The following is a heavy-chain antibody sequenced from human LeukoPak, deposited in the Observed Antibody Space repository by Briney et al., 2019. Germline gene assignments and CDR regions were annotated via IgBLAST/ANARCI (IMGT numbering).Heavy chain of an antibody. J-gene: IGHJ4*02. Sequence: SVKVSCKTSGGTFSSYGISWVRQAPGQGLEWMGGIIPIFATANYAQKFQGRVTITTDESTSSAYMELSSLRSEDTAVYYCASSTRGVHEYSYGGYFDYWGQGTLVTVSS. CDR2: IIPIFATA. D-gene: IGHD5-18*01. V-gene: IGHV1-69*05. CDR1: GGTFSSYG. CDR3: ASSTRGVHEYSYGGYFDY.